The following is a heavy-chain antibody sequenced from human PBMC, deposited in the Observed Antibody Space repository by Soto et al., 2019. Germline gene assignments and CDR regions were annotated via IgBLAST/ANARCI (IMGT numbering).Heavy chain of an antibody. J-gene: IGHJ4*02. CDR2: INQDGSEK. CDR1: GFTFSTSW. CDR3: TRYLDF. V-gene: IGHV3-7*01. Sequence: XVSLRLSCAASGFTFSTSWMDWVRQTPGKGLEWVANINQDGSEKNYVDSVKGRFTISRDNAKNSLFLQMSSLTAEDSGLYYCTRYLDFWGQGTLVTVSS.